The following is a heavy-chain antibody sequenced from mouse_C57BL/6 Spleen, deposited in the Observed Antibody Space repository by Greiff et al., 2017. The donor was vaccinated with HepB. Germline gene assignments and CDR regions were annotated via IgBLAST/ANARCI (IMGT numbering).Heavy chain of an antibody. V-gene: IGHV1-69*01. D-gene: IGHD2-5*01. CDR3: ARGAYSNPSWYFGV. CDR2: IDPSDSYT. Sequence: QVQLQQPGAELVMPGASVKLSCKASGYTFTSYWMHWVKQRPGQGLEWIGEIDPSDSYTNYNQKFKGKSTLTVDKSSSTAYMQLSSLTSEDSAVYYCARGAYSNPSWYFGVWGTGTTVTVSS. CDR1: GYTFTSYW. J-gene: IGHJ1*03.